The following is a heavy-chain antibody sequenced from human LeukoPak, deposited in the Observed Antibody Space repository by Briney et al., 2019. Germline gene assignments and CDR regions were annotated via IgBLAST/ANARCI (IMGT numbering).Heavy chain of an antibody. CDR3: ARGSLFDY. V-gene: IGHV1-2*02. CDR2: MNPISGGT. Sequence: ASVKVSCKASGYTFTDYFIHWMRQAPGQGLEWMGWMNPISGGTKYAEKFQGRVTMTRDTSISTACMELSRLRSEDTAVYYCARGSLFDYWGQGTLVTVSS. CDR1: GYTFTDYF. J-gene: IGHJ4*02.